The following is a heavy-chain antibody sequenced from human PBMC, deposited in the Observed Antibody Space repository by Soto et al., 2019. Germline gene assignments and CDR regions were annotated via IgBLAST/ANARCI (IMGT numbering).Heavy chain of an antibody. J-gene: IGHJ4*02. CDR2: TKGKIDGGTT. CDR1: GFTFSNAW. Sequence: GGSLRLSCAASGFTFSNAWMNWVRQAPGKGLEWVGRTKGKIDGGTTDYAAPVKGRFTISRDDSKNTLYLQMNSLRSEDTAVYYCTTTGSKSWTSFDHWGQGTLVTVSS. CDR3: TTTGSKSWTSFDH. V-gene: IGHV3-15*07. D-gene: IGHD2-2*01.